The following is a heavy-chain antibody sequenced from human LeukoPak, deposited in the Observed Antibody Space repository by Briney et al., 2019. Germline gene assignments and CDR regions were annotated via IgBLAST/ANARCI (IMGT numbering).Heavy chain of an antibody. Sequence: GGSLRLSCAASGFTFSSYSMNWVRQAPGKGLEWVSYISSSSSTIYYADSVKGRFTISRDNAKNSLYLQMNSLRAEDTAVYYCASTSYGDYAVFDYWGQGTLVTVSS. V-gene: IGHV3-48*04. CDR2: ISSSSSTI. D-gene: IGHD4-17*01. CDR3: ASTSYGDYAVFDY. CDR1: GFTFSSYS. J-gene: IGHJ4*02.